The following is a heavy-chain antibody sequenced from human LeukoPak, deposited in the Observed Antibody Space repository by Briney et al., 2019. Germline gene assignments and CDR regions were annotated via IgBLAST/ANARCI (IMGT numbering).Heavy chain of an antibody. CDR3: ARGPSVIFGDYVSGLDY. J-gene: IGHJ4*02. CDR1: GGTFSSYA. D-gene: IGHD4-17*01. V-gene: IGHV1-2*04. Sequence: ASVKVSCKASGGTFSSYAISWVRQAPGQGLEWMGWINPNSGGTNYAQKFQGWVTMTRDTSISTAYMELSRLRSDDTAVYYCARGPSVIFGDYVSGLDYWGQGTLVIVSS. CDR2: INPNSGGT.